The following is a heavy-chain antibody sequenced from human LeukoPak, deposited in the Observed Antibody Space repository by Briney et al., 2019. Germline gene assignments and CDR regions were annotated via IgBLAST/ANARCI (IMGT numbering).Heavy chain of an antibody. CDR2: IIPIFGTA. D-gene: IGHD2-21*02. J-gene: IGHJ5*02. CDR1: GGTFSSYA. Sequence: SVKVSCKASGGTFSSYAISWVRQGPGQGLEWMGRIIPIFGTANYAQKFQGRVTITTDESTSTAYMELSSLRSEDTAVYYCAAECGGDCYSGWFDPWGQGTLVTVSS. CDR3: AAECGGDCYSGWFDP. V-gene: IGHV1-69*05.